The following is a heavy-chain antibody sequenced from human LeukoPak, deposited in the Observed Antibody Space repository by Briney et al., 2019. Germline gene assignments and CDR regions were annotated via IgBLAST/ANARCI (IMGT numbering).Heavy chain of an antibody. D-gene: IGHD2/OR15-2a*01. V-gene: IGHV3-23*01. CDR3: AKDRPLSMEYPPWYFDY. CDR2: ISGSGGST. Sequence: GRSLRLSCAASGFTFSSYAMGWVRQAPGKGLEWVSAISGSGGSTYYANSVKDRFTISRDNSKNTLYLQMNSLRAEDTATFYCAKDRPLSMEYPPWYFDYWGQGTLVTVSS. CDR1: GFTFSSYA. J-gene: IGHJ4*02.